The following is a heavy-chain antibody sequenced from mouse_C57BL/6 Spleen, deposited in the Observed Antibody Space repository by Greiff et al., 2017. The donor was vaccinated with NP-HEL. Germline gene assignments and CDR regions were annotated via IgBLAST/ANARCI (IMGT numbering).Heavy chain of an antibody. D-gene: IGHD2-10*01. Sequence: VQRVESGPELVKPGASVKISCKASGYTFTDYYINWVKQRPGQGLEWIGWIYPGSGNTKYNEKFKGKATLTVDTSSSAAYMQLSSLTSEDSAVYFCAREALAYYGYFDVWGTGTTVTVSS. V-gene: IGHV1-84*01. J-gene: IGHJ1*03. CDR2: IYPGSGNT. CDR1: GYTFTDYY. CDR3: AREALAYYGYFDV.